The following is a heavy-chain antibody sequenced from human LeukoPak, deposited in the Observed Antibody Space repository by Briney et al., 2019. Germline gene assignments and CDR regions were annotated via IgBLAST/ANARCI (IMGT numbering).Heavy chain of an antibody. Sequence: SETLSLTCTVSGGSISNYYWSWIRQPPGKGLEWIGYIYYSGSTNYNPSLKSRVTISVDTSKNQFSLKLSSVTAADTAVYYCARAYLAYYFDYWGQGTLVTVSS. V-gene: IGHV4-59*01. CDR3: ARAYLAYYFDY. CDR1: GGSISNYY. J-gene: IGHJ4*02. CDR2: IYYSGST.